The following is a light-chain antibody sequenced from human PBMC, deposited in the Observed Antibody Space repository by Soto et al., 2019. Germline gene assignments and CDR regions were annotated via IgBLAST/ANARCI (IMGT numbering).Light chain of an antibody. CDR1: QTVSTSH. Sequence: IGLTQSQGTLSLSPGERATLSCRASQTVSTSHLAWYQQKPGQAPRLLIYGASSRAAGIPDRFSASGSGTDFTLTISRLEPEDFAVYYCQQFGSSPRTFGQGTRVEVK. J-gene: IGKJ1*01. CDR2: GAS. V-gene: IGKV3-20*01. CDR3: QQFGSSPRT.